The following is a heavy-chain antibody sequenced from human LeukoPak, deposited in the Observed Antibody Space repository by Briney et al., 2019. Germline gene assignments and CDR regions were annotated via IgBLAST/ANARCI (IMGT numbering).Heavy chain of an antibody. Sequence: GESLKISCQGSEYTFTTYWIAWVRQMPGKGLEWMGIIYPGDSDARYSPSFQGQVTISADKSISTAYLQWSSLKASDTAMYYCARRRDLYSGSYYTFDYWGQGTLVTVSS. CDR3: ARRRDLYSGSYYTFDY. CDR1: EYTFTTYW. V-gene: IGHV5-51*01. CDR2: IYPGDSDA. J-gene: IGHJ4*02. D-gene: IGHD1-26*01.